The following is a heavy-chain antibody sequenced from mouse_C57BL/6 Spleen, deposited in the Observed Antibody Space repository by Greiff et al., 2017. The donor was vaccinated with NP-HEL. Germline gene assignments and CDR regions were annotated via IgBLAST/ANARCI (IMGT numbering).Heavy chain of an antibody. J-gene: IGHJ2*01. CDR2: IYPSDSET. V-gene: IGHV1-61*01. Sequence: QVQLQQPGAELVRPGSSVKLSCKASGYTFTSYWMDWVKQRPGQGLEWIGNIYPSDSETHYNQKFKDKATLTVDKSSSTAYMQLSSLTSEDSAVYFCARKREMDYWGQGTTLTVSS. CDR3: ARKREMDY. CDR1: GYTFTSYW.